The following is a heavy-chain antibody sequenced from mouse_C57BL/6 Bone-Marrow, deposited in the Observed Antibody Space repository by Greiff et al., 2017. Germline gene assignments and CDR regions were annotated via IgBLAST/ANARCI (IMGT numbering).Heavy chain of an antibody. CDR2: IDPEHGDP. CDR1: GFNIKDDY. CDR3: TTWGWLLYYFDY. Sequence: EVKLQQSGAELVRPGASVKLSCTASGFNIKDDYMHWVKPRPEQGLEWIGWIDPEHGDPEYDSKFQGKATITADTSSNTAYLQLSSLTSEDTAVYYCTTWGWLLYYFDYWGQGTTLTVSS. D-gene: IGHD2-3*01. J-gene: IGHJ2*01. V-gene: IGHV14-4*01.